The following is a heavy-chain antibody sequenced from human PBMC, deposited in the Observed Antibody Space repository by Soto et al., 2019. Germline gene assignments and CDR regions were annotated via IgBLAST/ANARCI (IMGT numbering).Heavy chain of an antibody. Sequence: QVQLVQSGAEVKKPGASVKVSCKASGYTFTSYCVSWVRQAPGQGLEWMGWISAYNGNTKYAQKHQGRVNMTTDTSTTTAYMDLRSLRSADRAVYYCARDSPPVDYWCQGTLVTVCS. CDR1: GYTFTSYC. CDR2: ISAYNGNT. CDR3: ARDSPPVDY. V-gene: IGHV1-18*01. J-gene: IGHJ4*02.